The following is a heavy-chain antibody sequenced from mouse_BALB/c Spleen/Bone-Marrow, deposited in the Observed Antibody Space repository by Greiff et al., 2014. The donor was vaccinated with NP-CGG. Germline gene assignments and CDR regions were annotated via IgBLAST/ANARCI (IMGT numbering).Heavy chain of an antibody. CDR2: INTNGGDT. Sequence: VQLKESGGGLVQPGGSLKLSCAASGFTFSSYGMSWVRQTPDKRLEFVATINTNGGDTYYPESVKGRFTISRDNAKNTLYLQMSSLKSEDTAMYYCGRDDDYVSWFAYWGQGTLVTVSA. J-gene: IGHJ3*01. CDR1: GFTFSSYG. D-gene: IGHD2-4*01. CDR3: GRDDDYVSWFAY. V-gene: IGHV5-6-3*01.